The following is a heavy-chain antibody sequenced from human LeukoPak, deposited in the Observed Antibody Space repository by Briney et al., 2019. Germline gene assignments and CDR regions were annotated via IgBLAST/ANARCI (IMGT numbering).Heavy chain of an antibody. V-gene: IGHV3-23*01. CDR3: ARGAYDFWSGGRYYGMDV. Sequence: GGSLRLSCAASGFTFSSYAMSWVRQAPGKGLEWVSAISGSGGSTYYADSVKGRFTISRDNSKNTLYLQMNSLRAEDTAVYYCARGAYDFWSGGRYYGMDVWGQGTTVTVSS. D-gene: IGHD3-3*01. CDR1: GFTFSSYA. CDR2: ISGSGGST. J-gene: IGHJ6*02.